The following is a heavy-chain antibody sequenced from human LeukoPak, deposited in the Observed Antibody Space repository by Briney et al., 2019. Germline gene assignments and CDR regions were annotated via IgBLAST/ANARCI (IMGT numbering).Heavy chain of an antibody. Sequence: GESLKISCKGSGYSFTSYWIGWVRQLPGKGLEWMGIIYPGDSDTRYSPSFQGQVTISADKSISTAYLQWSSPNASDTAVYYFARLYYYDSSGYYYPLTYFDYWGQGTLVTVSS. CDR2: IYPGDSDT. CDR1: GYSFTSYW. V-gene: IGHV5-51*01. CDR3: ARLYYYDSSGYYYPLTYFDY. J-gene: IGHJ4*02. D-gene: IGHD3-22*01.